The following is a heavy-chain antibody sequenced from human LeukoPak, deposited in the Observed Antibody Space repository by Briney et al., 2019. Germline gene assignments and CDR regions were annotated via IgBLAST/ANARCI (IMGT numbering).Heavy chain of an antibody. D-gene: IGHD5-12*01. CDR3: AKGTILARRFDF. J-gene: IGHJ4*02. CDR2: LSGDGTT. V-gene: IGHV3-23*01. Sequence: SGGSLRLSCVASGFTFSSNTMSWVRQAPGKGLEWVSILSGDGTTYYADSVKGRFTISRDNSKDTLYLQMNSLRAEDTAVYYCAKGTILARRFDFWGQGTPVTVSP. CDR1: GFTFSSNT.